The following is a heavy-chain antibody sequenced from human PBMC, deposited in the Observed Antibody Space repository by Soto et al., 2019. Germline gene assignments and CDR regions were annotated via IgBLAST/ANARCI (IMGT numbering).Heavy chain of an antibody. D-gene: IGHD2-2*02. CDR3: VREGGVPSAIGHYYYGMDV. Sequence: PGGSLRLSCAASGFTFDKFDMHWVRQAPGRGLQWVAVTSYDGDKKYYAASVKGRFTISRDSSNNTLHLQMNNLRDDDTAVYYCVREGGVPSAIGHYYYGMDVWGQGTAVTVSS. V-gene: IGHV3-30-3*01. CDR1: GFTFDKFD. J-gene: IGHJ6*02. CDR2: TSYDGDKK.